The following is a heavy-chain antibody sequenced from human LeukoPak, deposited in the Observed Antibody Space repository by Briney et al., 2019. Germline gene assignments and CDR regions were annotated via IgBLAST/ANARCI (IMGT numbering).Heavy chain of an antibody. CDR1: GGSFSDYY. D-gene: IGHD5-18*01. CDR2: INHSGST. Sequence: SETLSLTCAVYGGSFSDYYWNWIRQPPGKGLEWIGEINHSGSTNYNPSLKSRVTISVDTSKNQFSLKLSSVTAADTAVYYCARAIPPLGGYSYWSRDNWFDPWGQGTLVTVSS. V-gene: IGHV4-34*01. J-gene: IGHJ5*02. CDR3: ARAIPPLGGYSYWSRDNWFDP.